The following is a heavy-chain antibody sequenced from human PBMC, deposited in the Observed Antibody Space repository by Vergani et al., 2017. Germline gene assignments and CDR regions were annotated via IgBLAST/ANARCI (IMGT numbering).Heavy chain of an antibody. CDR2: IIPILGTA. V-gene: IGHV1-69*11. CDR1: GGTFSSYA. D-gene: IGHD5-18*01. J-gene: IGHJ6*03. Sequence: QVQLVQSGAEVKKPGSSVKVSCKASGGTFSSYAISWVRQAPGQGLEWMGRIIPILGTANYAQKFQGRVTITADESTSTDYMERSSLRSEDTAVYYCARVIQLWLFSNYYYYMDVWGKGTTVTVSS. CDR3: ARVIQLWLFSNYYYYMDV.